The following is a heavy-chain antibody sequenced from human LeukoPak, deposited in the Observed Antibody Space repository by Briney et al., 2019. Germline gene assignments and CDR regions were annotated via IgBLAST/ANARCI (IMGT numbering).Heavy chain of an antibody. Sequence: SETLSLTCTVSGGSISSYYWSWIRQPPGKGLEWIGEINHSGSTNYNPSLKSRVTISVDTSKNQFSLKLSSVTAADTAVYYCVGLAVADPDSWGQGTLVTVSS. CDR2: INHSGST. J-gene: IGHJ4*02. CDR1: GGSISSYY. D-gene: IGHD6-19*01. V-gene: IGHV4-34*01. CDR3: VGLAVADPDS.